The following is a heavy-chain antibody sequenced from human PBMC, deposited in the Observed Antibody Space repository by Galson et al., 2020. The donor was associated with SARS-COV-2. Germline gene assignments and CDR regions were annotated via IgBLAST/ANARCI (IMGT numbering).Heavy chain of an antibody. V-gene: IGHV4-39*01. CDR3: ATEEVNGGKGYYYYYGMDV. CDR2: NYYSGST. D-gene: IGHD2-15*01. Sequence: SETLSLTCTVSGGSISSSSYYWGWIRQPPGKGLEWNGSNYYSGSTYYNPSLKSRVTISVDTSKNQFSLKLSSVTAADTAVYYCATEEVNGGKGYYYYYGMDVWGQGTTVTVSS. CDR1: GGSISSSSYY. J-gene: IGHJ6*02.